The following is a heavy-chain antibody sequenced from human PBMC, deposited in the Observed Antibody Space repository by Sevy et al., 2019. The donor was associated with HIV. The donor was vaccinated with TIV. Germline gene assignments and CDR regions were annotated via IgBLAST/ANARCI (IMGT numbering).Heavy chain of an antibody. Sequence: ASVKVSCKASGYTFTGYYMHWVRQAPGQGLEWMGRINPNSGGTNYAQKFQGRVTMTRDTSISTAYMELSRLRSDDTAGYYCAREERYCSGGSCYSHWFDPWGQGTLVTVSS. CDR3: AREERYCSGGSCYSHWFDP. D-gene: IGHD2-15*01. CDR2: INPNSGGT. J-gene: IGHJ5*02. CDR1: GYTFTGYY. V-gene: IGHV1-2*06.